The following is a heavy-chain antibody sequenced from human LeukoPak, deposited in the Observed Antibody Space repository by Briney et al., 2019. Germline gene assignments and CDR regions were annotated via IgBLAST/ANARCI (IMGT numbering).Heavy chain of an antibody. V-gene: IGHV5-51*01. Sequence: GESLKISCKGSGYSFTSYWIGWVRQMPGKGLEWMGIIYPGDSDTRYSPSFQGQVTISADRSISTAYLQWSSLKASDTAMYYCARALGYCSSTSCYEGAFDIWGQGTMVTVSS. CDR1: GYSFTSYW. D-gene: IGHD2-2*01. CDR2: IYPGDSDT. J-gene: IGHJ3*02. CDR3: ARALGYCSSTSCYEGAFDI.